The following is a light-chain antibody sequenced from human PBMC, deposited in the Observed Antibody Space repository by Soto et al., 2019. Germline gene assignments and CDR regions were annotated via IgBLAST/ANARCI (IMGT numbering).Light chain of an antibody. Sequence: EIVMTQSPATLSVSPGERATLSCRASQSIGSNLAWYQQKPGQSPRLLIYGASTRATGLPARFSGSGSGTEFTLTISSLQPDDFATYYCQQYNSYSTFGQGTKVDIK. J-gene: IGKJ1*01. CDR2: GAS. CDR3: QQYNSYST. CDR1: QSIGSN. V-gene: IGKV3-15*01.